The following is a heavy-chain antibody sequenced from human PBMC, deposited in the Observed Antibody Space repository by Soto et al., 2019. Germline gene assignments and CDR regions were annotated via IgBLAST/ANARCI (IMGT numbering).Heavy chain of an antibody. CDR2: IKYSGTT. CDR3: ARDCSHGAGDIDYYYGMNV. Sequence: SETLSLTCTVSGSSISRSRCLWGWIRQPPGKGLEWIASIKYSGTTFYNPSLKSRVTLSVDTSKNQFALKLSSVTAADTAVYYCARDCSHGAGDIDYYYGMNVRGQGTTVT. J-gene: IGHJ6*02. D-gene: IGHD5-12*01. V-gene: IGHV4-39*06. CDR1: GSSISRSRCL.